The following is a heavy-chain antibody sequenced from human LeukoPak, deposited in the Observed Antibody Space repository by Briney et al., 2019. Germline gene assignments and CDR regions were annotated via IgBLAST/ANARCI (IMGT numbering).Heavy chain of an antibody. CDR1: GGSISSGSYY. V-gene: IGHV4-61*02. CDR3: ARDGGYSYGYVDFGY. J-gene: IGHJ4*02. CDR2: IYTSGST. D-gene: IGHD5-18*01. Sequence: PSQTLSLTCTVSGGSISSGSYYWSWIRQPAGKGLEWIGRIYTSGSTNYNPSLKSRVTISVDTSKNQFSLKLSSVTAADTAVYYCARDGGYSYGYVDFGYWGQGTLVTVSS.